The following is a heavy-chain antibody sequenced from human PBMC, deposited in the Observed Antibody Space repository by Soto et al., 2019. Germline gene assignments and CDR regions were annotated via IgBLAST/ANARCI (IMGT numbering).Heavy chain of an antibody. Sequence: QVQLVESGGGVVQPGRSLRLSCAASGFTFSSYGMHWVRQAPGKGLEWGAVISYDGSNKYYADSVKGRFTISRDNSKNTLYLQMNSLRAEDTAVYYCAKVMGLVAAAAVDYWGQGTLVTVSS. D-gene: IGHD6-13*01. V-gene: IGHV3-30*18. CDR1: GFTFSSYG. CDR2: ISYDGSNK. J-gene: IGHJ4*02. CDR3: AKVMGLVAAAAVDY.